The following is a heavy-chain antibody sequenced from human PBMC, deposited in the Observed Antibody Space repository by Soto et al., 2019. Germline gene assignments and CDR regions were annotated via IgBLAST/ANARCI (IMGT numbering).Heavy chain of an antibody. CDR3: ARDSRGYSGYDSNEA. CDR2: IYHSGST. D-gene: IGHD5-12*01. Sequence: NPSETLSLTCAVSGGSISSSNWWSWVRQPPGKGLEWIGEIYHSGSTNYNPSLKSRVTISVDKSKNQFSLKLSSVTAADTAVYYCARDSRGYSGYDSNEAWGQGTLVTVSS. CDR1: GGSISSSNW. V-gene: IGHV4-4*02. J-gene: IGHJ5*02.